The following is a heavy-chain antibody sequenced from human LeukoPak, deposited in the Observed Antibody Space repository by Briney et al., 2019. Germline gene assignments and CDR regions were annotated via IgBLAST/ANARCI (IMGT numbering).Heavy chain of an antibody. D-gene: IGHD3-16*01. CDR3: GRMGGGEFDY. V-gene: IGHV1-69*04. J-gene: IGHJ4*02. CDR1: RGSFSSYG. CDR2: IIPIVGVS. Sequence: SVKVSCKASRGSFSSYGISWVRQAPGQGLEWMGRIIPIVGVSNYAQKFQGRLTITAVKSTSTAYMKLSSLSSEDTAVYFCGRMGGGEFDYWGQGTLVTVSS.